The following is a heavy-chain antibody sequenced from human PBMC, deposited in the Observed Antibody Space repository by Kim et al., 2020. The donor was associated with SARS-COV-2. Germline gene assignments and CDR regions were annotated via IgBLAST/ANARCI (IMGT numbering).Heavy chain of an antibody. D-gene: IGHD5-18*01. Sequence: QQFQGRITMTEDTSTDTAYLELSSLRSEDTAVYYCATYIPHKYSYGYFDYWGQGTLVTVSS. J-gene: IGHJ4*02. V-gene: IGHV1-24*01. CDR3: ATYIPHKYSYGYFDY.